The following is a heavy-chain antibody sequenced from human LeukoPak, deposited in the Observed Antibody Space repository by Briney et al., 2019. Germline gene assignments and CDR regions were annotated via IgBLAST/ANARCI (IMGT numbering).Heavy chain of an antibody. CDR2: IYYSGST. V-gene: IGHV4-39*01. D-gene: IGHD2-15*01. J-gene: IGHJ6*03. CDR1: GGSISSNSYY. Sequence: SETLSLTCTVSGGSISSNSYYWGWIRQPPGKGLEWIGSIYYSGSTYYNSSLKSRVTISVDTSKNQFSLKLNSVTAADTAVYYCASFYCSGGSCYQYYSYYYMDVWGKGTTVTISS. CDR3: ASFYCSGGSCYQYYSYYYMDV.